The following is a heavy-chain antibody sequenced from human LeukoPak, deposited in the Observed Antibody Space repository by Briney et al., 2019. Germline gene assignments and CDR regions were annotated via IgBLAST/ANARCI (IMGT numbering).Heavy chain of an antibody. CDR3: ARRMGTFGGVIVNDAFDI. CDR2: IYHSGST. V-gene: IGHV4-4*02. Sequence: SETLSLTCAVSGGSISSSNWWSWARQPPGKGLEWIGEIYHSGSTNYNPSLKSRVTISVDKTKNQFSLKLSSVSAAGTAVYYCARRMGTFGGVIVNDAFDIWGQGTMVTVSS. CDR1: GGSISSSNW. J-gene: IGHJ3*02. D-gene: IGHD3-16*02.